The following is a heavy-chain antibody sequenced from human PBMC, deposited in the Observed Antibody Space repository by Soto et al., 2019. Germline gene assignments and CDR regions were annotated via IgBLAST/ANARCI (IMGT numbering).Heavy chain of an antibody. CDR1: GFTFNTFW. CDR2: IKHDGSET. Sequence: GGSLRLSCAASGFTFNTFWMSWVRQSPGKGLEWVANIKHDGSETYYADSVKGRFTISRDNAKNSLYLQMNSLRAEDTAVYYCARDFTDIVVVVAATYAFDIWGQGTMVTVSS. J-gene: IGHJ3*02. D-gene: IGHD2-15*01. CDR3: ARDFTDIVVVVAATYAFDI. V-gene: IGHV3-7*03.